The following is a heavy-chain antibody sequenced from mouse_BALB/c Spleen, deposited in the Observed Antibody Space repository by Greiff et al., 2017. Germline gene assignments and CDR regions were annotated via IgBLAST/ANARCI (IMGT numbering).Heavy chain of an antibody. D-gene: IGHD1-1*02. CDR2: INPSNGRT. J-gene: IGHJ4*01. Sequence: QVHVKQPGAELVKPGASVKLSCKASGYTFTSYWMHWVKQRPGQGLEWIGEINPSNGRTNYNEKFKSKATLTVDKSSSTAYMQLSSLTSEDSAVYYCARRREYGYYAMDYWGQGTSVTVSS. CDR3: ARRREYGYYAMDY. CDR1: GYTFTSYW. V-gene: IGHV1S81*02.